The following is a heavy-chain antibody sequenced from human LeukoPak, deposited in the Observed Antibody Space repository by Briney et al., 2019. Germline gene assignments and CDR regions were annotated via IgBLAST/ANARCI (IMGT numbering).Heavy chain of an antibody. CDR1: SGSISSYY. D-gene: IGHD1-26*01. Sequence: SETLSLTCTVSSGSISSYYWSWIRQPPGKGLEWIGYIYYTGSTNYNPSLKSRVTISVETSKNQFSLNLSSVTAADTAVYYCARHGPYLGRLGWFDPWGQGTLVTVSS. V-gene: IGHV4-59*08. J-gene: IGHJ5*02. CDR2: IYYTGST. CDR3: ARHGPYLGRLGWFDP.